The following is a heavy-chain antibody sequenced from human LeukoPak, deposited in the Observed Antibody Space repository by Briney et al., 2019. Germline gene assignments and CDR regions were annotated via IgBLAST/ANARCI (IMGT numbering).Heavy chain of an antibody. V-gene: IGHV3-23*01. J-gene: IGHJ3*01. D-gene: IGHD3-22*01. Sequence: GGSLRLSCAASGFTFSSYGMSWVRQAPGKGLEWVSAISGSGGSTYYADSVKGRFTISRDNSKNTLYLQMNSLRAEDTAVYYCVRDRSGYSYDAFDFWGQGTMVTVSS. CDR3: VRDRSGYSYDAFDF. CDR1: GFTFSSYG. CDR2: ISGSGGST.